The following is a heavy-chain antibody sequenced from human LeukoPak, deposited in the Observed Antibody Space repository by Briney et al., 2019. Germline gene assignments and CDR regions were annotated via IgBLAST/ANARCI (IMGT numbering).Heavy chain of an antibody. CDR2: FDPEDGET. CDR3: ARGRDSNYGYYYYMDV. CDR1: GYTLTELS. Sequence: ASVKGSCEVSGYTLTELSMHWVRQAPGKGLEWMGGFDPEDGETIYAQKFQGRVTMTEDTSTDTAYMELSSLRSEDTAVYYCARGRDSNYGYYYYMDVWGKGTTVTVSS. V-gene: IGHV1-24*01. D-gene: IGHD4-11*01. J-gene: IGHJ6*03.